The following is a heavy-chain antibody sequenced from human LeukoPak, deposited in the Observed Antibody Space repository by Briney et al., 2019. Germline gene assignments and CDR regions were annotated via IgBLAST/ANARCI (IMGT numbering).Heavy chain of an antibody. CDR1: GYTFTSYY. CDR2: INPSGGST. CDR3: ARVQLATLDAFDI. J-gene: IGHJ3*02. Sequence: ASVKVSCKASGYTFTSYYMHWVRQAPGQGLEWMGIINPSGGSTSYAQKFQGRVTMTRDTSTNTVYMELSSLRSEDTAVYYCARVQLATLDAFDIWGQGTMVTVSS. V-gene: IGHV1-46*01. D-gene: IGHD5-24*01.